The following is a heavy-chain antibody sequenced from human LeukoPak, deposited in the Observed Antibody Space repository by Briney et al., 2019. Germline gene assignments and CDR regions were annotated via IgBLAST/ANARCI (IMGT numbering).Heavy chain of an antibody. CDR1: GGSISSSSYY. D-gene: IGHD1-14*01. Sequence: SETLSLACTVSGGSISSSSYYWGWIRQPPGKGLEWIGSIYYSGSTYYNPSLKSRVTISVDTSKNQFSLKLSSVTAADTAVYYCATSRPPTTRNYYYYMDVWGKGTTVTVSS. V-gene: IGHV4-39*07. J-gene: IGHJ6*03. CDR3: ATSRPPTTRNYYYYMDV. CDR2: IYYSGST.